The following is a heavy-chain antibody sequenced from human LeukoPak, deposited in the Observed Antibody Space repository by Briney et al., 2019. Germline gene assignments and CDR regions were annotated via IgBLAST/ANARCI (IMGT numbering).Heavy chain of an antibody. D-gene: IGHD3-9*01. CDR2: ISSSSSTI. CDR3: ARVGYDILTGYYPTYFDY. Sequence: GGSLRLSCAASGFTFSSYSMNWVRQAPGKGLEWVSYISSSSSTIYYADSVKGRFTISRDNAKNSLYLQMNSLRDEDTAVYYCARVGYDILTGYYPTYFDYWGQGTPVTVSS. J-gene: IGHJ4*02. CDR1: GFTFSSYS. V-gene: IGHV3-48*02.